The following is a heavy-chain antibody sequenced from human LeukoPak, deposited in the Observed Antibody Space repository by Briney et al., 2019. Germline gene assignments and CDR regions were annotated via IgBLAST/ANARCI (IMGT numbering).Heavy chain of an antibody. J-gene: IGHJ5*02. CDR2: IAPSDSYT. V-gene: IGHV5-10-1*01. CDR1: GYSFTSNW. CDR3: ARQPEGTWFDP. Sequence: GESPKTSCKGFGYSFTSNWISWVRQMPGKGLEWMGRIAPSDSYTNYSPSFQGHVTISADKSISTAYLQWSSLKASDTAMYYCARQPEGTWFDPWGQGTLVTVSS. D-gene: IGHD1-1*01.